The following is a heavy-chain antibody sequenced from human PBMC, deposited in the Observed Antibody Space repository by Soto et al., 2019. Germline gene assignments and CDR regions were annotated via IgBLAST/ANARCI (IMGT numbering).Heavy chain of an antibody. Sequence: GGSMTLSWTAYRLGVRNNYMSWVRQVPGMGLEWVSVIYNDGTTYYADSVKCRFTLSRDTSKNTLSLQMDSLRAEDTAVYYCVRPLPSGRNYGMDVWGQGTTVTV. J-gene: IGHJ6*02. V-gene: IGHV3-53*01. CDR2: IYNDGTT. CDR3: VRPLPSGRNYGMDV. D-gene: IGHD3-10*01. CDR1: RLGVRNNY.